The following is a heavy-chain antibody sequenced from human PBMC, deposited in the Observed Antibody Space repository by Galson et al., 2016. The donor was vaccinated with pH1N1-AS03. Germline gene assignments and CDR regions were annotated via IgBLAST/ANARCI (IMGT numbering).Heavy chain of an antibody. D-gene: IGHD2-21*02. CDR2: IYWNSEK. J-gene: IGHJ2*01. CDR3: ARKPTGSMVVTIGVGYFGL. Sequence: PALVKPTQTLTLTCDFSGFSLHTNRVGVGWIRQPPGKPLEWLALIYWNSEKRYNPFLKGRLTITKDTSKNQVVLTMTNMAPGDTATYFCARKPTGSMVVTIGVGYFGLWGRGTLVAVSS. V-gene: IGHV2-5*01. CDR1: GFSLHTNRVG.